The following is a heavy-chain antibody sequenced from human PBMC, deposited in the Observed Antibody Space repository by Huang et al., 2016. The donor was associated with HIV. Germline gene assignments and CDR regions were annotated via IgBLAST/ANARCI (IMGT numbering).Heavy chain of an antibody. D-gene: IGHD3-22*01. V-gene: IGHV3-74*01. J-gene: IGHJ4*02. Sequence: EVQLVESGGGLVQPGGSLRLSCAASGFTLSSYWMHWVRQAPGKGLVWVSRINSDGSSSGYADSVKGRFTISRDNAKNTLYLQMNSLRAEDTAVYYCVRDPRIQSWLNYFDYWGQGTLVSVSS. CDR1: GFTLSSYW. CDR3: VRDPRIQSWLNYFDY. CDR2: INSDGSSS.